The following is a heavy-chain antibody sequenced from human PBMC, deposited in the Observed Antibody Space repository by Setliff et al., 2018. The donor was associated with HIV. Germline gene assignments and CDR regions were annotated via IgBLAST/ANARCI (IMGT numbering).Heavy chain of an antibody. CDR3: VGGLRSRSQGHFDY. CDR2: IFASGST. Sequence: SETLSLTCTVSGGSISTYYLTWIRQPAGKGLEWIGRIFASGSTNYNPSLKSRVTKSVDTSKNQFSLRLSSVTAADTAVYYCVGGLRSRSQGHFDYWGQGTLVTVSS. CDR1: GGSISTYY. D-gene: IGHD5-12*01. J-gene: IGHJ4*02. V-gene: IGHV4-4*07.